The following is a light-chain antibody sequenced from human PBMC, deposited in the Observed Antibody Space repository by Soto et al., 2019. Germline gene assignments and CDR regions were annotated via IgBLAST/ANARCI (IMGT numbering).Light chain of an antibody. CDR1: QSVFSS. Sequence: EIVMTQSPATLSVSPGERATLSCRASQSVFSSLAWYQQKPGQAPRLLIYGAATRATDIPARFSGSGSGTEFPLTISSLQSEDFAVYYCQQYHNWPAFGQGTKVEIK. J-gene: IGKJ1*01. V-gene: IGKV3-15*01. CDR3: QQYHNWPA. CDR2: GAA.